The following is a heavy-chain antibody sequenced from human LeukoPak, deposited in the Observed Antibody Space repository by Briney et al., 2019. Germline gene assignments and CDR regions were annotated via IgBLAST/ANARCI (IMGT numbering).Heavy chain of an antibody. J-gene: IGHJ4*02. D-gene: IGHD5-24*01. CDR2: IYYSGST. V-gene: IGHV4-31*03. Sequence: SETLSLTCIVSGASFNTGDYYWNWIRQHPGKGLEWIGYIYYSGSTYYNPSLKSRVTISVDTSKNQFSLKLSSVTAADTAVYYCAGQMATINPFDYWGQGTLVTVSS. CDR3: AGQMATINPFDY. CDR1: GASFNTGDYY.